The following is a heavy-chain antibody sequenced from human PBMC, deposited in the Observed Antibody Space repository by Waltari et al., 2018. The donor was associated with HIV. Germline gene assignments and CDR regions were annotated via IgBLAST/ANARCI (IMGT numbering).Heavy chain of an antibody. CDR3: ARGSSGSYRWFDP. J-gene: IGHJ5*02. V-gene: IGHV1-69*01. CDR2: IILIFGAT. D-gene: IGHD1-26*01. CDR1: GGPVRSNA. Sequence: QEQLVQSGAEVKKPGSSVKASCQASGGPVRSNAISWVRQAPGHGLEWMGGIILIFGATNYAQKFHGRLTINADESTGTVYMELSNLTFEDTAVYYCARGSSGSYRWFDPWGHGTLVTVSS.